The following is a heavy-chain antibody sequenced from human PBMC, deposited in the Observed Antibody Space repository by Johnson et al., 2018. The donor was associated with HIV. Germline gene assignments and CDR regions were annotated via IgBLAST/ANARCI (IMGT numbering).Heavy chain of an antibody. CDR2: ISYDGSNK. V-gene: IGHV3-30-3*01. CDR3: ARASTTVTTGDDAFDI. J-gene: IGHJ3*02. CDR1: GFIFSNYA. D-gene: IGHD4-17*01. Sequence: VQLVESGGGLVKPGGSLRLSCAASGFIFSNYAMHWVRQAPGKGLEWVVIISYDGSNKKYADSVKGRFTISRDNAKSSLYLQMNGLRAEDTAVYYCARASTTVTTGDDAFDIWGQGTMVTVSS.